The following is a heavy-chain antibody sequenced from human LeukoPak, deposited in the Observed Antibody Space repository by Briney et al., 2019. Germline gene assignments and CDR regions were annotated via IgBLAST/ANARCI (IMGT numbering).Heavy chain of an antibody. D-gene: IGHD6-13*01. CDR2: ISSSSSYI. Sequence: GGSLRLSCAASGFTLSSYSMNWVRQAPGKGLEWVSSISSSSSYIYYADSVKGRFTISRDNAKNSLYLQMNSLRAEDTAVYYCARVSANSSSWYRWFDPWGQGTLVTVSP. V-gene: IGHV3-21*01. CDR3: ARVSANSSSWYRWFDP. CDR1: GFTLSSYS. J-gene: IGHJ5*02.